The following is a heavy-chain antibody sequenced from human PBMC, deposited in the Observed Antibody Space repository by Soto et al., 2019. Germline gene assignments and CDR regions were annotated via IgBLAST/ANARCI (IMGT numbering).Heavy chain of an antibody. CDR1: GFSFNQYT. Sequence: GGSLRLSFAASGFSFNQYTMNWVRQAPGKGLEWVSSIIGTNGATYYADSVKGRFTISRDNSKNTLYLQMNSLRAEDTAIYFCAKDKRPDGVWDFDYWGQGT. CDR3: AKDKRPDGVWDFDY. V-gene: IGHV3-23*01. CDR2: IIGTNGAT. D-gene: IGHD4-17*01. J-gene: IGHJ4*02.